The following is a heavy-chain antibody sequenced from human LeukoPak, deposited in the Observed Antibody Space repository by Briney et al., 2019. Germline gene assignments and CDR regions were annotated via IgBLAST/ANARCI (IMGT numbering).Heavy chain of an antibody. CDR3: ARRETTVTTPFDY. Sequence: SETLSLTCTVSGYSISSGYYWGWIRQPPGKGLEWIGEIYHSGSTNYNPSLKSRVTISVDKSKNQFSLKLSSVTAADTAVYYCARRETTVTTPFDYWGQGTLVTVSS. CDR1: GYSISSGYY. D-gene: IGHD4-17*01. J-gene: IGHJ4*02. V-gene: IGHV4-38-2*02. CDR2: IYHSGST.